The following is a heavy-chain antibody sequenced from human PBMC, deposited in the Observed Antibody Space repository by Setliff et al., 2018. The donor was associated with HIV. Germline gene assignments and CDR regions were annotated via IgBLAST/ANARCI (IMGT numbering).Heavy chain of an antibody. V-gene: IGHV4-31*02. J-gene: IGHJ4*02. D-gene: IGHD2-21*02. CDR1: GGSIRTGGYY. Sequence: PSETLSLTCSVSGGSIRTGGYYWSWIRQHAGEGLEWIGYIHNTGNTYSNPSLASRLVMSLDPSKNQFSLKLNSMTAADTAMFYCAGGRYFRDISDSRFDFWGQGMLVTVSS. CDR3: AGGRYFRDISDSRFDF. CDR2: IHNTGNT.